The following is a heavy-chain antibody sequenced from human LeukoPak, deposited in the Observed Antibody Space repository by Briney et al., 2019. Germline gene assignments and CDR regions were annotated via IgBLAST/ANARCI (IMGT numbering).Heavy chain of an antibody. Sequence: GGSLRLSCAASGFTFSSYGMHWVRQAPGKGLEWVAFIRYDGSNKYYADSVKGRFTISRDNSKNTLYLQMTSLRAEDTAVYYCAIIPGPYDSSGYPPLDYWGQGTLVTVSS. CDR1: GFTFSSYG. D-gene: IGHD3-22*01. J-gene: IGHJ4*02. V-gene: IGHV3-30*02. CDR3: AIIPGPYDSSGYPPLDY. CDR2: IRYDGSNK.